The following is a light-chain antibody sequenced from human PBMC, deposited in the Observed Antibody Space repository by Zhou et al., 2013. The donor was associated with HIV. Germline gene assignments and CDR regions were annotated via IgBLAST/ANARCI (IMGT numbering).Light chain of an antibody. CDR1: QGISSA. J-gene: IGKJ2*01. V-gene: IGKV1-13*02. Sequence: AIQLTQSPSSLSAFLGDTVTITCRASQGISSALAWYHQKPGKPPRLLMFDGSTLESGVPPRFSGSGSRTDFTLHISRVEAEDVGVYYCMQRIEFPYIFGQGTKLEIK. CDR2: DGS. CDR3: MQRIEFPYI.